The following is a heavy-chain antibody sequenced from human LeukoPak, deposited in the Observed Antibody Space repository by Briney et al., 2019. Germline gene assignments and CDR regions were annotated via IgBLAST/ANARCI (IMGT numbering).Heavy chain of an antibody. CDR2: IKSKTDGGTT. D-gene: IGHD3-10*01. V-gene: IGHV3-15*01. CDR1: GFTFTNAC. Sequence: GGSLRLSCAASGFTFTNACMNWVRQAPGKGLEWVGHIKSKTDGGTTTYATPVKGRFTISRDDSKDTLYLQMNNLKTEDTAVYYCTTAYYYGSGSPDHWGQGTLVTVSS. CDR3: TTAYYYGSGSPDH. J-gene: IGHJ4*02.